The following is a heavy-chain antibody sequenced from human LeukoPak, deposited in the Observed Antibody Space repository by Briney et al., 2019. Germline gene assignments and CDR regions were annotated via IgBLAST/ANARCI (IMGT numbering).Heavy chain of an antibody. Sequence: GGSLRLSCAASGFTFNAFAMHWLRQAPGKGLEWVAVIWFDGSNHYYADSVKGRFTVSRDNAKNSLYLQMNSVRAEDTAVYYCARRFRYHDAWISYYHFDYWGQGTLVTVSS. J-gene: IGHJ4*02. CDR3: ARRFRYHDAWISYYHFDY. D-gene: IGHD3-3*01. CDR2: IWFDGSNH. V-gene: IGHV3-33*01. CDR1: GFTFNAFA.